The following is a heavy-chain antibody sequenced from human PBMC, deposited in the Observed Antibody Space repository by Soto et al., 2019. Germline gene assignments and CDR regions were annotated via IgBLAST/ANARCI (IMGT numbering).Heavy chain of an antibody. D-gene: IGHD2-8*01. Sequence: GGSLRLSCAASGFTFSNAWMSWVRQAPGKGLEWVGRIKSKTDGGTTDYAAPVKGRFTISRDDSKNTLYLQMNSLKTEDTAVYYCTTPALRNGLFDAFDIWGQGTMVTVSS. J-gene: IGHJ3*02. CDR2: IKSKTDGGTT. CDR1: GFTFSNAW. CDR3: TTPALRNGLFDAFDI. V-gene: IGHV3-15*01.